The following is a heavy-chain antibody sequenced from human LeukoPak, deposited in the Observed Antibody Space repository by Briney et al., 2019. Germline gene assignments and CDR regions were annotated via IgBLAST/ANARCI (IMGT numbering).Heavy chain of an antibody. V-gene: IGHV3-33*08. J-gene: IGHJ3*02. CDR3: ARDVGDYGDSDAFDI. CDR1: GFSLSDHA. CDR2: IWYDGSNK. D-gene: IGHD4-17*01. Sequence: PGGSLRLSCAASGFSLSDHAMDWVRQAPGKGLEWVAVIWYDGSNKYYADSVKGRFTISRDNSKNTLYLQMNSLRAEDTAVYYCARDVGDYGDSDAFDIWGQGTMVTVSS.